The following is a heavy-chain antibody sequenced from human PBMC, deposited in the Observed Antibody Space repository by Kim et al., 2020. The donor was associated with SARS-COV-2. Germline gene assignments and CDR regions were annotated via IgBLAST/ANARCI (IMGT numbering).Heavy chain of an antibody. D-gene: IGHD2-15*01. V-gene: IGHV1-24*01. CDR2: FDPEDGET. Sequence: ASVKVSCKVSGYTLTELSMHWVRQAPGKGLEWMGGFDPEDGETIYAQKFQGRVTMTEDTSTDTAYMELSSLRSEDTAVYYCATWLGYCSGGSCPYYFDYWGQGTLVTVSS. J-gene: IGHJ4*02. CDR1: GYTLTELS. CDR3: ATWLGYCSGGSCPYYFDY.